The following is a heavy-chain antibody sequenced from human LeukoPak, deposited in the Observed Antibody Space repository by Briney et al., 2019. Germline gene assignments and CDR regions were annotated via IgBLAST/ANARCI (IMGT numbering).Heavy chain of an antibody. J-gene: IGHJ5*02. Sequence: GGSLRLSCAASGFTFDDYAMHWVRQAPGKGLEWVSGISWNSGSIGYADPVKGRFTISRDNAKNSLYLQMNSLRAEDTALYYCAKAYSSSWYWFDPWGQGTLVTVSS. CDR2: ISWNSGSI. V-gene: IGHV3-9*01. CDR1: GFTFDDYA. CDR3: AKAYSSSWYWFDP. D-gene: IGHD6-13*01.